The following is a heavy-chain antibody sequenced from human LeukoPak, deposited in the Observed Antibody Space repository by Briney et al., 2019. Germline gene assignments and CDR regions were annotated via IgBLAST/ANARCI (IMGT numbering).Heavy chain of an antibody. CDR1: AFTFSSYS. CDR3: ARASDTSGRLYWYFDL. Sequence: PGGSLRLSCAASAFTFSSYSMNWVRQAPGKGLEWVSFTSTSSSYINYADSVKGRFTISRDNAKNSLYLQMNSLRAEDTAVYYCARASDTSGRLYWYFDLGGRGTLVTVSA. V-gene: IGHV3-21*01. J-gene: IGHJ2*01. CDR2: TSTSSSYI. D-gene: IGHD3-22*01.